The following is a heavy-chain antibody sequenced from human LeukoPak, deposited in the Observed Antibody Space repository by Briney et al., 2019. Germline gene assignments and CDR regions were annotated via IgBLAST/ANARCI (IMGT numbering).Heavy chain of an antibody. J-gene: IGHJ4*02. Sequence: GGSLRLSCAASGFTFSSYSMNWVRQAPGKGLEWVSSISSSSSYIYYADSVKGRFTISRDNAKNTLYLQMNNLRAEDTAVYSCARDRGFGGFFDYWGQGTLVTVSS. V-gene: IGHV3-21*04. CDR3: ARDRGFGGFFDY. CDR1: GFTFSSYS. D-gene: IGHD3-10*01. CDR2: ISSSSSYI.